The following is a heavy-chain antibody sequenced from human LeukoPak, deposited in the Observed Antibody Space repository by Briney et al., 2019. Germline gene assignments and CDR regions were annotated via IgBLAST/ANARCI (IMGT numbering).Heavy chain of an antibody. CDR3: ARGVYIAAAQYAY. J-gene: IGHJ4*02. Sequence: SETLSLTCAVYGGSFSGYYWSWIRQPPGKGLEWIGEINHSGRNNYNPSLKSRVAISVDTSKNQFSLKLSSVTAADTAVYYCARGVYIAAAQYAYWGQGTLVTVSS. D-gene: IGHD6-13*01. CDR1: GGSFSGYY. V-gene: IGHV4-34*01. CDR2: INHSGRN.